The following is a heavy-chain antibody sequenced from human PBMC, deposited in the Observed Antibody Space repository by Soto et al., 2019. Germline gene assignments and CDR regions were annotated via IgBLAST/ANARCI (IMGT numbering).Heavy chain of an antibody. CDR1: GFSLSTSGVS. CDR2: IYWDDEK. CDR3: AHRRAQQLLARSYYFDF. Sequence: QITLKESGPTLVKPTQTLTLTCTFSGFSLSTSGVSVGWIRQPPGKALEWLALIYWDDEKRYSPSLMSRLTIAKDTSKTLVVLTMTNMDPLDTATYYCAHRRAQQLLARSYYFDFWGQGTLVTVSS. J-gene: IGHJ4*02. D-gene: IGHD6-13*01. V-gene: IGHV2-5*02.